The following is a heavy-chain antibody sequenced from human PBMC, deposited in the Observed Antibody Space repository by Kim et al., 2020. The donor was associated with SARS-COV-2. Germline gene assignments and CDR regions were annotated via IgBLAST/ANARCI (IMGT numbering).Heavy chain of an antibody. CDR2: IYYSGST. CDR3: ARWNKGIVVAPIGYYFDY. V-gene: IGHV4-31*03. J-gene: IGHJ4*02. CDR1: GGSISSGGYY. D-gene: IGHD2-21*01. Sequence: SETLSLTCTVSGGSISSGGYYWSWIRQHPGKGLEWIGYIYYSGSTYYNPSLKSRVTIAVDTSKNQFSLKLSSVTAADTAGYYWARWNKGIVVAPIGYYFDYWGQGTLVTVSS.